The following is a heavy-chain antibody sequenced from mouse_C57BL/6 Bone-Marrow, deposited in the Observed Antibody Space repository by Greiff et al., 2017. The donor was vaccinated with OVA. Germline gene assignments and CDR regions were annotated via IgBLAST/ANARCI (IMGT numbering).Heavy chain of an antibody. V-gene: IGHV1-20*01. CDR3: ARIGLVAPSDYAMDY. Sequence: EVHLVESGPELVKPGDSVKISCKASGYSFTGYFMNWVMQSHGKSLEWIGRINPYNGDTFYNQKFKGKATLTVDKSSSTAHMELRSLTSEDSAVYYCARIGLVAPSDYAMDYWGQGTSVTVSS. D-gene: IGHD1-1*01. CDR1: GYSFTGYF. J-gene: IGHJ4*01. CDR2: INPYNGDT.